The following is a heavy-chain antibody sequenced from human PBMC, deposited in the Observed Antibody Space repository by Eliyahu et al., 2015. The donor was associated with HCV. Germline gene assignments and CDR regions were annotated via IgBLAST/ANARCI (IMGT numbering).Heavy chain of an antibody. D-gene: IGHD3-3*01. Sequence: QVQLQQWGAGLLKPSETLSLTCAVYGGSFSGYYWSWIRQPPGKGLEWIGEINHSGSTNYNPSLKSRVTISVDTSKNQFSLKLSSVTAADTAVYYCARRSGLRKLRFLEWPRLKDLYFDYWGQGTLVTVSS. J-gene: IGHJ4*02. CDR2: INHSGST. V-gene: IGHV4-34*01. CDR1: GGSFSGYY. CDR3: ARRSGLRKLRFLEWPRLKDLYFDY.